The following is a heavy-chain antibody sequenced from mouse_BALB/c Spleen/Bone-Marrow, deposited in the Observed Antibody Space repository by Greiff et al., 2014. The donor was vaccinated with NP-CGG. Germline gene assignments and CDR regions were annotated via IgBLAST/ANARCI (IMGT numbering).Heavy chain of an antibody. D-gene: IGHD4-1*01. CDR2: ISDDGGNT. Sequence: EVKLVESGGGLVKPGGSLKLSCAASGFTFSDYYMFWVRQTPEKRLERVATISDDGGNTYYRDSVKGRFTISRDNAKNKLNLQMSSLKSEDTATYHCARETGPRAMDYWGQGTSVTVSS. CDR3: ARETGPRAMDY. V-gene: IGHV5-4*02. J-gene: IGHJ4*01. CDR1: GFTFSDYY.